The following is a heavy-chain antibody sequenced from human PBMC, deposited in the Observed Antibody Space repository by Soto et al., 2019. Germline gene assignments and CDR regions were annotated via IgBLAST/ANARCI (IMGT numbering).Heavy chain of an antibody. Sequence: QVQLVQSGAEVKKPGSSVKVSCKASGGTFSSYAISWVRQAPGQGLEWMGGIIPISGTANYAQKFQGRVTITADESTSTAYMELNNQRSEDTAVYYCARSQGSSTSLEIYYYYYYGMDVWGQGTTVTVSS. J-gene: IGHJ6*02. CDR1: GGTFSSYA. D-gene: IGHD2-2*01. V-gene: IGHV1-69*01. CDR3: ARSQGSSTSLEIYYYYYYGMDV. CDR2: IIPISGTA.